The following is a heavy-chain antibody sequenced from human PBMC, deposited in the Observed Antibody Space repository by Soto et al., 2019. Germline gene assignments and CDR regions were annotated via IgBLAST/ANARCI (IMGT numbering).Heavy chain of an antibody. CDR2: ISAYNGNT. CDR1: GYTFTSYG. Sequence: ASVKVSCKASGYTFTSYGISWVRQAPGQGLEWMGWISAYNGNTNYAQKLQGRVTMTTDTSTSTAYMELRSLRSDDTAVYYCARLVHIVTICSSTSCYFLAGMDVWGQGTTVTVSS. J-gene: IGHJ6*02. CDR3: ARLVHIVTICSSTSCYFLAGMDV. D-gene: IGHD2-2*01. V-gene: IGHV1-18*01.